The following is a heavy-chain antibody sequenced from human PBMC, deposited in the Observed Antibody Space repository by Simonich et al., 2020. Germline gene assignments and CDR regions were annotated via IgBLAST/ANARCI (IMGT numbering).Heavy chain of an antibody. Sequence: QVQLQQWGAGLLKPSETLSLTCAVYGGSFSGYYWGWIRQPPGKGLEWIGEINHSGRTNYNPAPKSRVTISVDTSKNQFSLKLSSVTAADTAVYYCARPLGIVWAFDIWGQGTMVTVSS. D-gene: IGHD3-16*01. CDR3: ARPLGIVWAFDI. V-gene: IGHV4-34*01. CDR1: GGSFSGYY. J-gene: IGHJ3*02. CDR2: INHSGRT.